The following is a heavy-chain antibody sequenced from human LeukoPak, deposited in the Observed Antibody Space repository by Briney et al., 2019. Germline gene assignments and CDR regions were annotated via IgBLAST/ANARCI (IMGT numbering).Heavy chain of an antibody. CDR1: GFTFSSYG. D-gene: IGHD6-19*01. CDR2: IRYDGSNK. Sequence: PGGSLRLSCAASGFTFSSYGMHWVRQAPGKGLEWVAFIRYDGSNKYYADSVKGRFTISRDNSKNTLYLQMNSLRAEDTAMYYGAKDWMVGHYFDYWGQGTLVTVSS. V-gene: IGHV3-30*02. CDR3: AKDWMVGHYFDY. J-gene: IGHJ4*02.